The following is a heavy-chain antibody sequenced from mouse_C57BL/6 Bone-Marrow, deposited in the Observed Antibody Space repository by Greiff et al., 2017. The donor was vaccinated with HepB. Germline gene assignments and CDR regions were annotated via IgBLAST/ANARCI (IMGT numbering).Heavy chain of an antibody. CDR2: ISSGSSTI. Sequence: EVMLVESGGGLVKPGGSLKLSCAASGFTFSDYGMHWVRQAPEKGLEWVAYISSGSSTIYYADTVKGRFTISRDNAKNTLFLQITSLRSETTAMYSCASGIYYYDSLYYFDYWGQGTTLTVSS. CDR1: GFTFSDYG. CDR3: ASGIYYYDSLYYFDY. J-gene: IGHJ2*01. D-gene: IGHD1-1*01. V-gene: IGHV5-17*01.